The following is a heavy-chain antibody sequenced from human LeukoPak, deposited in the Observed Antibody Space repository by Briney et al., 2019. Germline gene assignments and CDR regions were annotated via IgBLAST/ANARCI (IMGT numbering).Heavy chain of an antibody. CDR1: GFTFDDYA. CDR2: XSWNSGSI. D-gene: IGHD5-24*01. J-gene: IGHJ4*02. Sequence: GGSLRLSCAASGFTFDDYAMHWVRQAPGKGLXXXXXXSWNSGSIGYADSVKGRFTISRDNAKNSLYLQMNSLRAEDTALYYCAKSSGGRWLQSFDYWGQGILVTVSS. V-gene: IGHV3-9*01. CDR3: AKSSGGRWLQSFDY.